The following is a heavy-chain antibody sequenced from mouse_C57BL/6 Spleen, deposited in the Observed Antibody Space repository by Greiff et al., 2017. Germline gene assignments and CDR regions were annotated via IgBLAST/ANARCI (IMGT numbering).Heavy chain of an antibody. J-gene: IGHJ1*03. CDR3: ARRGSPYWYFDV. Sequence: EVQLQQSGPELVKPGASVKISCKASGYSFTGYYMNWVKQSPEKSLEWIGEINPSTGGTTYNQKFKATATFTVDKSSSTAYMQLKSLISEDSAVYYCARRGSPYWYFDVWGTGTTVTVSS. CDR1: GYSFTGYY. V-gene: IGHV1-42*01. CDR2: INPSTGGT.